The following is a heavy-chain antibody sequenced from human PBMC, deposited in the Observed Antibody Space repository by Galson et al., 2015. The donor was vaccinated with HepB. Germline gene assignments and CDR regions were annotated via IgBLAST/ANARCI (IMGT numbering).Heavy chain of an antibody. D-gene: IGHD3-16*01. CDR1: GYTFTGYY. CDR3: ARVEDRLEGEYFDC. Sequence: SVKVSCKASGYTFTGYYMHWVRQAPGQGLEWMGRINPNSGGTNYAQKFQGRVTMTRDTSISTAYMELSRLRSDDTAVYYCARVEDRLEGEYFDCWGQGTLVTVSS. CDR2: INPNSGGT. J-gene: IGHJ4*02. V-gene: IGHV1-2*06.